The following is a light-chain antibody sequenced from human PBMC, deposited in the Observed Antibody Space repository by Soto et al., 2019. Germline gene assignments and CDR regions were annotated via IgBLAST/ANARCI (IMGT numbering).Light chain of an antibody. J-gene: IGKJ1*01. CDR1: RGIGDR. Sequence: DIQITPSPSSLSAGVGARFTITCRSSRGIGDRLAWFQQKPGKAPQFLIYGASTRATGIPARFSGSGSGTEFTLTISSLQSEDYAVYYCHQYNNWPPWTFGQGTKVDI. V-gene: IGKV1D-16*01. CDR3: HQYNNWPPWT. CDR2: GAS.